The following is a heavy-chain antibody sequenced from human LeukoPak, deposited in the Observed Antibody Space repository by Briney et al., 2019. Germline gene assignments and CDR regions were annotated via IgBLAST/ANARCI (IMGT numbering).Heavy chain of an antibody. J-gene: IGHJ5*02. CDR2: IHQGGST. CDR1: GYSISSGYY. CDR3: VRDGNYYGYNWFDP. Sequence: SETLSLTCAVSGYSISSGYYWGWIRQPPGKGLEYIGSIHQGGSTYYNPSLKSRVTMSLDTSRNQFSLKLSSVTAADTAVYYCVRDGNYYGYNWFDPWGQGALVTVSS. D-gene: IGHD3-10*01. V-gene: IGHV4-38-2*02.